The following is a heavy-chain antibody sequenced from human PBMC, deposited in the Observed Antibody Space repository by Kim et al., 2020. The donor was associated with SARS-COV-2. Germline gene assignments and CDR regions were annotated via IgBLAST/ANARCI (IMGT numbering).Heavy chain of an antibody. D-gene: IGHD3-16*01. CDR3: ARDGVGAPPFGYYYSGMDV. CDR1: GGSISSGGYY. V-gene: IGHV4-31*01. Sequence: SETLSLTCTVSGGSISSGGYYWSWIRQHPGKGLEWIGYTYYSASTYYNPSLKTPVTISVATSTNQLSLKLSSVTAAATAVYYCARDGVGAPPFGYYYSGMDVWGQGTTVTVSS. J-gene: IGHJ6*02. CDR2: TYYSAST.